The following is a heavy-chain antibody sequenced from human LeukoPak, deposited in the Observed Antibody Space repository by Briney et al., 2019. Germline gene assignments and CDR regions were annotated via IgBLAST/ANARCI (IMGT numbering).Heavy chain of an antibody. CDR2: IYSSGTT. CDR3: ARRISSWNVYIDK. J-gene: IGHJ4*02. V-gene: IGHV4-59*12. D-gene: IGHD1-1*01. Sequence: SEILSLTCTVSGGSFSGYYWSWIRQTPGKGLEWIGYIYSSGTTNYNRSLQSRVTISLDTPKNQFSLSVTSVTAADTAMYFCARRISSWNVYIDKWGQGIQVTVSS. CDR1: GGSFSGYY.